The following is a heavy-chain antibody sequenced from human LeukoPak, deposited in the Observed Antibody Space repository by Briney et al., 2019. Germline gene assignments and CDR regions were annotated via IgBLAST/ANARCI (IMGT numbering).Heavy chain of an antibody. CDR1: GFTFSSYE. CDR2: ISSSGSTI. CDR3: ARDSDTAYY. Sequence: GSLRLSCAASGFTFSSYEMNWVRQAPGEGLEWVSYISSSGSTIYYADSVKGRFTISRDNAKNSLYLQMNSLRAEDTAVYYCARDSDTAYYWGQGTLVTVSS. V-gene: IGHV3-48*03. D-gene: IGHD5-18*01. J-gene: IGHJ4*02.